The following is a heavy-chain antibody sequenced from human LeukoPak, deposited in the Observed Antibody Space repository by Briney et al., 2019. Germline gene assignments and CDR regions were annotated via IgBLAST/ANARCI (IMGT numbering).Heavy chain of an antibody. CDR3: ARGRGIRNFDY. J-gene: IGHJ4*02. D-gene: IGHD5-18*01. Sequence: GTSLRLSCAASGFTFRSYAMHWVRQAPGEGLEWVAVISYDGSNKYYADSVKGRFTISRDNSKNTLYLQMNSLRSDDTAVYYCARGRGIRNFDYWGQGALVTVSS. CDR2: ISYDGSNK. V-gene: IGHV3-30-3*01. CDR1: GFTFRSYA.